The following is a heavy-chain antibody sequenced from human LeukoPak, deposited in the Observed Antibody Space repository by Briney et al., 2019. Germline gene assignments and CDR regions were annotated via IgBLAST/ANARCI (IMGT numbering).Heavy chain of an antibody. CDR1: GFTFSSYG. CDR3: AKDGYRNYYGSGSPLS. V-gene: IGHV3-30*02. CDR2: IRYDGSSK. D-gene: IGHD3-10*01. Sequence: GGSLRLSCAASGFTFSSYGMHWVRQAPGKGLEWVAFIRYDGSSKYYADSVKGRFTISRDNSKNTLYLQMNSLRAEDTAVYYCAKDGYRNYYGSGSPLSWGQGTLVTVSS. J-gene: IGHJ4*02.